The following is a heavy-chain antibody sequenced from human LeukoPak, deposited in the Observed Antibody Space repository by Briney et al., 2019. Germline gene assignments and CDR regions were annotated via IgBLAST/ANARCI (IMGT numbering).Heavy chain of an antibody. Sequence: PGGTLRLSCAASGFTFSSYGMSWVRQAPGKGLEWVSAISGSGGSTYYADSVKGRFTISRDNSNNTLYLQMNTLRRDDTAVYYCAMGSSALTRYSSGWEGLFDNWGQGTLVTVSS. J-gene: IGHJ4*02. D-gene: IGHD3-22*01. CDR3: AMGSSALTRYSSGWEGLFDN. CDR1: GFTFSSYG. V-gene: IGHV3-23*01. CDR2: ISGSGGST.